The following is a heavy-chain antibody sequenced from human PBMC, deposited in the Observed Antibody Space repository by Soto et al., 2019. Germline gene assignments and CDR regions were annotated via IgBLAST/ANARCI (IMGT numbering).Heavy chain of an antibody. Sequence: EVQLVESGGALVQPGGSLRLSCVASGFRVSYNSMTWVRQAPGKGLEWVSIIYTGGSTYYGDFVKGRFTISRDTSKNTVFLHMENLRAEDTGVYYCARESMRGYSGYEILRGQFDHWGQGTLVTVSS. V-gene: IGHV3-66*01. D-gene: IGHD5-12*01. CDR2: IYTGGST. J-gene: IGHJ4*02. CDR1: GFRVSYNS. CDR3: ARESMRGYSGYEILRGQFDH.